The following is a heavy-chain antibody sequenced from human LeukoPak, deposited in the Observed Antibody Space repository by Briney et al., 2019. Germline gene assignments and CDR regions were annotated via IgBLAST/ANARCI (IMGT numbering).Heavy chain of an antibody. V-gene: IGHV1-8*01. J-gene: IGHJ3*02. CDR1: GYTFTSYD. CDR2: MNPNSGNT. CDR3: ARDLTGDTNAFDI. Sequence: ASVKVSCKAFGYTFTSYDINWVRQATGQGLEWMGWMNPNSGNTGCAQKFQGRVTMTRNTSISTAYMELSSLRSEDTAVYYCARDLTGDTNAFDIWGQGTMVTVSS. D-gene: IGHD7-27*01.